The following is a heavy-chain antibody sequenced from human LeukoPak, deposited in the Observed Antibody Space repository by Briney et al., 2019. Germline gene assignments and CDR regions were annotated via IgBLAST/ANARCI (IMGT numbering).Heavy chain of an antibody. CDR2: INTDGSSA. CDR3: ARGGKLELPYNWFDP. D-gene: IGHD1-7*01. CDR1: GFTFSTYW. V-gene: IGHV3-74*01. J-gene: IGHJ5*02. Sequence: PGGSLRLSCAASGFTFSTYWMHWVRQAPGKGLVWVSRINTDGSSASYADSVKGRFTISRDNAQNTLYLHMSSLRAEDTAVYYCARGGKLELPYNWFDPWGQGTLVTVSS.